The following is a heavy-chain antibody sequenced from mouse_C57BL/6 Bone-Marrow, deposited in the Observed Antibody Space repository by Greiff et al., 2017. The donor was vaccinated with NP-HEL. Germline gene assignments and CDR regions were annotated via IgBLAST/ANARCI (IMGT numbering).Heavy chain of an antibody. D-gene: IGHD2-2*01. CDR2: IDPSDSYT. CDR3: ARGGGYAWFAY. CDR1: GYTFTSYW. J-gene: IGHJ3*01. V-gene: IGHV1-59*01. Sequence: QVHVKQPGAELVRPGTSVKLSCKASGYTFTSYWMHWVKQRPGQGLEWIGVIDPSDSYTNYNQKFKGKATLTVETSSSTAYMQLSSLTSEDSAVYYCARGGGYAWFAYWGQGTLVTVSA.